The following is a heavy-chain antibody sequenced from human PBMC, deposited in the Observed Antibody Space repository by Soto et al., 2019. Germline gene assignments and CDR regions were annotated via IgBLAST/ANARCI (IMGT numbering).Heavy chain of an antibody. D-gene: IGHD2-2*01. Sequence: QVQLVESGGGVVQPGRSLRLSCAASGFTFSSYAMHWVRQAPGKGLEWVAVISYDGSNKYYADSVKGRFTISRDNSKNPQYLQMNSLRAEDTAVYYCARSKDIVLVPAATPYYYGLDVWGQGTTVTVSS. CDR1: GFTFSSYA. CDR3: ARSKDIVLVPAATPYYYGLDV. CDR2: ISYDGSNK. V-gene: IGHV3-30-3*01. J-gene: IGHJ6*02.